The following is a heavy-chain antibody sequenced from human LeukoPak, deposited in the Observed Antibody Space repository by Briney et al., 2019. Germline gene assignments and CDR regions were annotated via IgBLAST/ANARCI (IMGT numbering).Heavy chain of an antibody. J-gene: IGHJ4*02. CDR2: AFYSGGT. V-gene: IGHV4-59*01. CDR3: ARARGGTFGFNFDY. CDR1: GGSISTYY. Sequence: SETLSLTCTVSGGSISTYYWNWIRQSPGKRLEWIGYAFYSGGTYYNPSLRGRLTISVDTSKNQFSLKLNSVTAADTAIYYCARARGGTFGFNFDYWGQGALVSVSS. D-gene: IGHD3-10*01.